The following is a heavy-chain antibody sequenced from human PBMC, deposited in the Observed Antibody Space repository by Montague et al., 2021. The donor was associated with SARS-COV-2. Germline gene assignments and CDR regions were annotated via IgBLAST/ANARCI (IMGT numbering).Heavy chain of an antibody. V-gene: IGHV4-4*07. J-gene: IGHJ3*02. CDR2: IYTSGST. CDR1: GGSISSYY. Sequence: SETLSLTCTVSGGSISSYYWSWIRQPPGKGLEWIGRIYTSGSTNYDPSLKSRVTMSVDTSKNQFSLKLSSVTAADTAVYYCARGALFYDSSGYYSDAFDIWGQGTMVTVSS. CDR3: ARGALFYDSSGYYSDAFDI. D-gene: IGHD3-22*01.